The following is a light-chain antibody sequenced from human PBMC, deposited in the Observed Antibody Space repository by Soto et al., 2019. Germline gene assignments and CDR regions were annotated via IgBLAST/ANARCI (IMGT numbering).Light chain of an antibody. J-gene: IGKJ1*01. CDR3: HQYASSGRT. CDR1: HNVSSNY. CDR2: GAS. V-gene: IGKV3-20*01. Sequence: SIWTKSPDTRTFTQGERATLAGRPSHNVSSNYLAWYQQKPGQAPRLLFFGASTRATGIPARFSGSGSGTDFTLTMSRLECEAFVVYYWHQYASSGRTFGQGTKVDIK.